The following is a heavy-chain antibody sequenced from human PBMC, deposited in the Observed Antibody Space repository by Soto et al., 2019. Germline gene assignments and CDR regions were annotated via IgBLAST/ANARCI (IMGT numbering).Heavy chain of an antibody. Sequence: PGGSLRLSCAASGFTFSNYWMSWVRQAPGKGLEWVANIKQDGSEKYYVDSLKGRFTISRDSAKNSLYLQMNSLRAEDTAVYYCARAHYDFWSNYYTGLFDYWGQGTLVTVSS. CDR2: IKQDGSEK. CDR3: ARAHYDFWSNYYTGLFDY. V-gene: IGHV3-7*01. D-gene: IGHD3-3*01. CDR1: GFTFSNYW. J-gene: IGHJ4*02.